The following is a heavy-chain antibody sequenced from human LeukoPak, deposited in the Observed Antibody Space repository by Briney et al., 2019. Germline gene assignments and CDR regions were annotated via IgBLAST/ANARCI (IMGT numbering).Heavy chain of an antibody. CDR1: GYIFTTYH. CDR2: ISVYDGNT. V-gene: IGHV1-18*01. D-gene: IGHD3-22*01. Sequence: ASVKVSCKISGYIFTTYHITWVRQAPGQGLEWMGWISVYDGNTISAPSLQARVIMTADTSTRTAYMELRSLRADDTAVYYCARTGHYYDSSGYYSEYFQHWGQGTLVTVSS. J-gene: IGHJ1*01. CDR3: ARTGHYYDSSGYYSEYFQH.